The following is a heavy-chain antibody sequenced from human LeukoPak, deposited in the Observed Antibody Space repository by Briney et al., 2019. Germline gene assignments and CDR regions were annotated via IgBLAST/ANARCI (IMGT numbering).Heavy chain of an antibody. J-gene: IGHJ4*02. CDR2: CDPEDGET. D-gene: IGHD6-19*01. Sequence: ASVKVSCKDSGYTLTELSMHWVRQAPGKGLELMRGCDPEDGETIYAQKFQGRVTMTEDTSTDTAYMELSSLRSEDTAVYYCATLGYSSGWRDDYWGQGTLVTVSS. V-gene: IGHV1-24*01. CDR3: ATLGYSSGWRDDY. CDR1: GYTLTELS.